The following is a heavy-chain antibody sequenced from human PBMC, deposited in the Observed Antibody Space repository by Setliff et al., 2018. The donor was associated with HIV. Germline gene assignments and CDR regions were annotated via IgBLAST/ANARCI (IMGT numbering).Heavy chain of an antibody. CDR2: INPNSGAT. CDR1: GYTFSGYY. D-gene: IGHD3-16*01. V-gene: IGHV1-2*02. CDR3: TRGGDLARVVGFRGFDP. J-gene: IGHJ5*02. Sequence: ASVKVSCKASGYTFSGYYLHWVRRAPGQGLEWMGWINPNSGATNYAQSFQGRVTMTRDTSISTAYMDLSSLTSDDTAVYYCTRGGDLARVVGFRGFDPWGQGTQVTVSS.